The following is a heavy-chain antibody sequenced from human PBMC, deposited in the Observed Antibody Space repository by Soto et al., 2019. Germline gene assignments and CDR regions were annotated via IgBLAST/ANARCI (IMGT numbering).Heavy chain of an antibody. CDR2: VYTSGST. J-gene: IGHJ4*02. CDR3: AREVVGNTWPGIFDS. V-gene: IGHV4-4*08. CDR1: DDSIGPYY. Sequence: QEQLRESGPGLVKPSETLSHTCSISDDSIGPYYWTWIRQTPRKELQWIGYVYTSGSTKYNSSLKSRVTISLDASNSQFSLTMSSVTAADTGVYYCAREVVGNTWPGIFDSWGRGTLVVVSS.